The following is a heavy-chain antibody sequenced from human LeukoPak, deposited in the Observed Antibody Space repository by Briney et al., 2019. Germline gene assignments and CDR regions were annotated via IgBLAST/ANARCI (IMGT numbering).Heavy chain of an antibody. Sequence: GGSLRLFCAASGFSFSSYEMNWVRQAPGRGLEWVSYISVSGNSVEYADSVRGRFTISRDNAKNSLYLQMNNLGAEDTAIYYCARGYSYGSHFDSWGQGTLVTVSS. CDR3: ARGYSYGSHFDS. CDR1: GFSFSSYE. CDR2: ISVSGNSV. D-gene: IGHD5-18*01. V-gene: IGHV3-48*03. J-gene: IGHJ4*02.